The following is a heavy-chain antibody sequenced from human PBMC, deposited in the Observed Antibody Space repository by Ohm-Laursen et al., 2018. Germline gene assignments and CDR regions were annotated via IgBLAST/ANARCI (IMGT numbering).Heavy chain of an antibody. J-gene: IGHJ3*02. CDR2: INWNSGSI. CDR3: ASEIPSRGPQDAFDI. D-gene: IGHD3-10*01. V-gene: IGHV3-9*01. Sequence: SLRLSCAASGFTFDDYAMHWVRQAPGKGLEWVSGINWNSGSIGYADSVKGRFTISRDNAKNSLYLQMNSLRAEDTALYYCASEIPSRGPQDAFDIWGQGTVVTVSS. CDR1: GFTFDDYA.